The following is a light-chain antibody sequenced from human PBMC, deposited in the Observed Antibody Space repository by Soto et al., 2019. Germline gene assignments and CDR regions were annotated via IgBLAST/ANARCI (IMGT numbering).Light chain of an antibody. Sequence: DIQMTQSPSSLSASIRDRFTITCRASQTVNTYLHWYQQKPGKAPKLLIYAASNLQSGVPSRFSGSGSGTNFTLSLNSLQPEDFATYYCQQGYSNPWTFGQGTKVDIK. CDR2: AAS. J-gene: IGKJ1*01. V-gene: IGKV1-39*01. CDR3: QQGYSNPWT. CDR1: QTVNTY.